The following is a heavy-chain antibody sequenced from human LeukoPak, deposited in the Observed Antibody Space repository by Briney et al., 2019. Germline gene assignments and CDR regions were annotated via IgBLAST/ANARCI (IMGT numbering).Heavy chain of an antibody. CDR3: ASYYYDSSGYRRFDY. J-gene: IGHJ4*02. D-gene: IGHD3-22*01. V-gene: IGHV1-46*01. CDR2: INPSGGST. CDR1: GYTFTSYY. Sequence: ASVKVSCKASGYTFTSYYMHWVRQAPGQGLEWMGIINPSGGSTSYAQKFQGRVTMTTDTSTSTAYMELRSLRSDDTAVYYCASYYYDSSGYRRFDYWGQGTLVTVSS.